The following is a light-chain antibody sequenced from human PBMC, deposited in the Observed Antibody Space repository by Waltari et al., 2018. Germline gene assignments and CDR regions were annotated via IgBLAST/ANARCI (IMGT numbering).Light chain of an antibody. Sequence: EIMLTQTPLSLSVTPGQPASIPCKSNQSLLHHDGKSYLYWYLQRPGQSPQLLISEICGRFSGVPDRFSGSGSGADFTLRISRVEADDVGVYYCMQGIHRLTFGGGTKVEI. CDR1: QSLLHHDGKSY. CDR2: EIC. V-gene: IGKV2-29*02. J-gene: IGKJ4*01. CDR3: MQGIHRLT.